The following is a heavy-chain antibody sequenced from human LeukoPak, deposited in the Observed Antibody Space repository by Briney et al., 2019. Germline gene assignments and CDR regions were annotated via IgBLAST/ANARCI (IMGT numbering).Heavy chain of an antibody. CDR3: ARGETSGWYFGLDY. CDR2: INPNSGAT. J-gene: IGHJ4*02. CDR1: GYIFTGYY. D-gene: IGHD6-19*01. Sequence: ASVNVSCKASGYIFTGYYLHWVRLAPGQGLEWLGWINPNSGATKFAQKFHGRVTMTRDTSISTAYMELKSLRSDDTAMYYCARGETSGWYFGLDYWGQGTLVTVSS. V-gene: IGHV1-2*02.